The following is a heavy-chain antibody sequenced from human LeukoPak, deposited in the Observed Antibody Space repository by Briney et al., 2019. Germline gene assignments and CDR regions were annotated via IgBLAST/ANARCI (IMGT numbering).Heavy chain of an antibody. J-gene: IGHJ3*02. CDR2: ISSSGSTI. CDR3: ASLVGATSDLFVGAFDI. Sequence: KAGGSLRLSCAASGFTFSSYAMSWIRQAPGKGLEWVSYISSSGSTIYYADSVKGRFTISRDNAKNPLYLQMNSLRAEDTAVYYCASLVGATSDLFVGAFDIWGQGTMVTVSS. V-gene: IGHV3-11*04. CDR1: GFTFSSYA. D-gene: IGHD1-26*01.